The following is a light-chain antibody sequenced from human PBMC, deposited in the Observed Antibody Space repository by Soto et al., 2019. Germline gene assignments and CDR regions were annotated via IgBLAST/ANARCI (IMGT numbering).Light chain of an antibody. CDR2: DVT. J-gene: IGLJ2*01. CDR3: ASSTSSISRYV. V-gene: IGLV2-14*03. CDR1: SSDVGGYNY. Sequence: QSVLTQPASVSGSPGQSVTISCTGTSSDVGGYNYVSWYQQDPGKAPKLMIYDVTNRPSGVSNRFSGSKSGNTASLTISGLQAEDEADYYCASSTSSISRYVFGGGTRLTVL.